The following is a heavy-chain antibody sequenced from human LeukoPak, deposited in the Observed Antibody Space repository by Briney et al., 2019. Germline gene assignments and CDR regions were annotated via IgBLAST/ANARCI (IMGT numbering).Heavy chain of an antibody. V-gene: IGHV4-34*01. J-gene: IGHJ4*02. CDR3: ARRRDGHINPFDY. CDR2: INPSGDT. CDR1: GGSFSGYY. D-gene: IGHD5-24*01. Sequence: SETLSLTCAVYGGSFSGYYWTWIRQPPGKGLEWIGEINPSGDTKYNPSLTSRGTISVDTSKTQFSLKLRSVTAADTAVYYCARRRDGHINPFDYWGQGTLVTVSS.